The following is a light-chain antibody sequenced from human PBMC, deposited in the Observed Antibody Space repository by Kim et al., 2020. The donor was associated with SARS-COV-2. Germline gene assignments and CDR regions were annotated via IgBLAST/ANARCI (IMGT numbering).Light chain of an antibody. CDR2: FEGSGSY. CDR3: ETWDSNIQV. Sequence: SVKPTGSLSRRNSIYCITWHQHRPGKAPRFLMKFEGSGSYNKGGGVPVRFSGSGSGADRYLIISKLHSEDEADYYCETWDSNIQVFGGGTQLTVL. V-gene: IGLV4-60*03. J-gene: IGLJ3*02. CDR1: RRNSIYC.